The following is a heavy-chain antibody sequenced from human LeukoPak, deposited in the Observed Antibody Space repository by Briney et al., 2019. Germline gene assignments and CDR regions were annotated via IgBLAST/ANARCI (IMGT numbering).Heavy chain of an antibody. J-gene: IGHJ4*02. Sequence: SETLSLTCTVSGASISSSYWGWVRQPAGKGLEWIGRIYLSGSTNYNPSLKSRVTMSVDTSKNQFSLELTSVTAADAAVYYCARDCSGGNCYLGVIDYWGQGTPVTVSS. CDR1: GASISSSY. D-gene: IGHD2-21*01. V-gene: IGHV4-4*07. CDR2: IYLSGST. CDR3: ARDCSGGNCYLGVIDY.